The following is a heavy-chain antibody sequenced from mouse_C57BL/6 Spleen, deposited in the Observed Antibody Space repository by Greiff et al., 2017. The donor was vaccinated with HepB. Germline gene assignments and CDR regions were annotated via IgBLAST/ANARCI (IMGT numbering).Heavy chain of an antibody. Sequence: VQLQQSGPELVKPGASVKISCKASGYSFTNYNMNWVKQSNGKSLEWIGVINPNYGTTSYNQKFKGKATLTVDQSSSTAYMQLNSLTSEDSAVYYCARGSITTVVATNFDYWGQGTTLTVSS. D-gene: IGHD1-1*01. J-gene: IGHJ2*01. CDR2: INPNYGTT. CDR1: GYSFTNYN. V-gene: IGHV1-39*01. CDR3: ARGSITTVVATNFDY.